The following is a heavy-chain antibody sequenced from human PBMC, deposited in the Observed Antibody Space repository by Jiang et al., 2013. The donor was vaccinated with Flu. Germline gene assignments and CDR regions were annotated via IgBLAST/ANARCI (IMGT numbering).Heavy chain of an antibody. J-gene: IGHJ5*02. Sequence: VQLLESGGGLVQPGGSLRLSCAASGFTFRNYAMSWVRQAPGKGLEWVSAINAAGDNTFYADSVEGRFTISRDNSEDTLHLQMNSLRPEDTAVYYCTKARGDIVVVVAATSWGQGILVTVSS. D-gene: IGHD2-15*01. CDR1: GFTFRNYA. CDR2: INAAGDNT. V-gene: IGHV3-23*01. CDR3: TKARGDIVVVVAATS.